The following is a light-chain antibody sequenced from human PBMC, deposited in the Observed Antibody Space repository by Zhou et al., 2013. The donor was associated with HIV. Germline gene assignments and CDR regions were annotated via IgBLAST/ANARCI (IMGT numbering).Light chain of an antibody. CDR2: TAS. J-gene: IGKJ4*01. V-gene: IGKV1-39*01. CDR1: QTISNY. CDR3: QQSYTTPET. Sequence: DIQMTQSPSSLSASAGDRVTITCRASQTISNYLNWYQQRPGKAPKLLIYTASSLQSGVPSRFSGSGYGTDFTLTISSLQPEDFANYYCQQSYTTPETFGGGTKVEIK.